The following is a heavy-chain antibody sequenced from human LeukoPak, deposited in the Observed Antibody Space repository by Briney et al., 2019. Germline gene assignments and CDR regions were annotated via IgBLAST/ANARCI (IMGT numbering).Heavy chain of an antibody. D-gene: IGHD5-12*01. CDR2: MSPDENEN. CDR3: LGYGNDNP. V-gene: IGHV3-7*03. Sequence: PGGSLRLSCAITEFTFTNYWKNWVRQASGKGLEWVANMSPDENENKYVDSVKGRFTISTDNAKKTLYPQMNSLRVEDTAIYYCLGYGNDNPWGQGALVTVSS. J-gene: IGHJ4*02. CDR1: EFTFTNYW.